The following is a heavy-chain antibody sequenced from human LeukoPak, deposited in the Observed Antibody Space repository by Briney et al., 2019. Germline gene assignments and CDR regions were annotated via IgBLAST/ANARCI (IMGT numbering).Heavy chain of an antibody. CDR1: GGSISSGGYY. CDR3: ARSPLQPGYCSSTSCYRNWFDP. V-gene: IGHV4-30-2*01. D-gene: IGHD2-2*01. CDR2: IYHSGST. J-gene: IGHJ5*02. Sequence: SETLSLTCTVSGGSISSGGYYWSWIRQPPGKGLEWIGYIYHSGSTYYNPSLKSRVTISVDRSKNQFSLKLSSVTAADTAVYYCARSPLQPGYCSSTSCYRNWFDPWGQGTLVTVSS.